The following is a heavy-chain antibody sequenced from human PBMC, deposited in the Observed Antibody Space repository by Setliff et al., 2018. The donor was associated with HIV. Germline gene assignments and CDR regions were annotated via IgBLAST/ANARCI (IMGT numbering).Heavy chain of an antibody. CDR3: ARVGYHGSGRYSFDY. V-gene: IGHV4-61*02. CDR1: VGSVSSGNHY. D-gene: IGHD3-10*01. Sequence: SETLSLTCTVSVGSVSSGNHYWSWIRQPAGKGLEWIGRIYTSGSTNYNPSLKSRVTISVDTSRNQFSLRLNSVTAADTAVYYCARVGYHGSGRYSFDYWGQGTLVTVSS. J-gene: IGHJ4*02. CDR2: IYTSGST.